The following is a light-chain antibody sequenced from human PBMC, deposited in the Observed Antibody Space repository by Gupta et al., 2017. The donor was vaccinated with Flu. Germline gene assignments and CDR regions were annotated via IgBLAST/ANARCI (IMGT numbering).Light chain of an antibody. CDR1: QSISTW. CDR3: QQYKSYSLT. Sequence: GDRVTITCRASQSISTWLAWYQQKRGKAPNLLIYKASNLESGVPSRFSGSGSGTEFTLTISSLQPDDFATYYCQQYKSYSLTFGGGTKVEI. V-gene: IGKV1-5*03. CDR2: KAS. J-gene: IGKJ4*01.